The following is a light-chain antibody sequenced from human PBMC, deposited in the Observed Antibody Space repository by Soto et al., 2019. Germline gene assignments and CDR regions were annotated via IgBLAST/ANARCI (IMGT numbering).Light chain of an antibody. J-gene: IGKJ1*01. CDR3: QQSYSTAWT. V-gene: IGKV1-39*01. CDR1: QSISNY. Sequence: DIRMTQSPSSLSASVGDRVTITCRASQSISNYVNWYQQKPGKAPKLLIYAATSLQSGVPSRFSGSGSGTGFTLTISSLQLEDFATYYCQQSYSTAWTFGQGTKVEIK. CDR2: AAT.